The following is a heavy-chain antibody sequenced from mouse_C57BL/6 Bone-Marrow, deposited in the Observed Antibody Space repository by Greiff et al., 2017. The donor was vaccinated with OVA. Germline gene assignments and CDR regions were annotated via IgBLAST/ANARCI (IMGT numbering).Heavy chain of an antibody. D-gene: IGHD1-1*01. Sequence: QVQLQRPGAELVRPGSSVKLSCKASGYTFTSYWMHWVKQRPIQGLEWIGNIDPSDSETHYNQKFKDKATLTVDKSSSTAYMQLSSLTSEDSAVYYCASHYYGSRGYFDVWGTGTTVTVSS. CDR2: IDPSDSET. V-gene: IGHV1-52*01. J-gene: IGHJ1*03. CDR1: GYTFTSYW. CDR3: ASHYYGSRGYFDV.